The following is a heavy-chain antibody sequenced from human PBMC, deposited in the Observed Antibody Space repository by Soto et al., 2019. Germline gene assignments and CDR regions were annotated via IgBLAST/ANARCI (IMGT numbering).Heavy chain of an antibody. CDR1: GGSISSGDYY. J-gene: IGHJ5*02. CDR2: IYYSGST. CDR3: ARGVVVVAATLHPDFDP. Sequence: PSETLSLTCTVSGGSISSGDYYWSWIRQPPGKGLEWIGYIYYSGSTYYNPSLKSRVTISVDTSKNQFSLKLSSVTAADTAVYYCARGVVVVAATLHPDFDPWGQGTLVTVSS. D-gene: IGHD2-15*01. V-gene: IGHV4-30-4*01.